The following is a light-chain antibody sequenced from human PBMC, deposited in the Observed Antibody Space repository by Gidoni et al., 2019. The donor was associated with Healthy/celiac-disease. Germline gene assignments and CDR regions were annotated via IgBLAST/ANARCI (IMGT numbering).Light chain of an antibody. CDR2: GAS. V-gene: IGKV3-15*01. CDR3: QQYNNWPLST. J-gene: IGKJ2*01. CDR1: QSVSSN. Sequence: ELVMTQSPATLSVSPGERATLSCRASQSVSSNLAWYQQKPGQAPRLLIYGASTRATGIPARFSGSGSGTEFTLTISSLQSEDFAVYYCQQYNNWPLSTFXQXTKLEIK.